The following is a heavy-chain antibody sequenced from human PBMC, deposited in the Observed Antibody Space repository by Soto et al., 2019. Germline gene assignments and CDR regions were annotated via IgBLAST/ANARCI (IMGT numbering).Heavy chain of an antibody. J-gene: IGHJ4*02. V-gene: IGHV3-64D*06. D-gene: IGHD3-22*01. CDR3: VKDVDSSAYYFGY. CDR1: GFTFTNSA. CDR2: ISSDGGGT. Sequence: GGAPRLSCSAPGFTFTNSAIPWVRQVPGKGLEYVSAISSDGGGTYYADSVKGRFTISRDNSKNTLYLQMSSLRTDDTAVYYCVKDVDSSAYYFGYWGQGTLVTVSS.